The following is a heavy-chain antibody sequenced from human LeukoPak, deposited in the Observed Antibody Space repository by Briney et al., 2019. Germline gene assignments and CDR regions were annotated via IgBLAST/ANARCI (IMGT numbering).Heavy chain of an antibody. CDR3: AKDLDIVATITGN. CDR2: VSGSGGST. D-gene: IGHD5-12*01. Sequence: GGSLRLSCAASGFTFSSYAMSWVSQAPGKGLEWFSGVSGSGGSTYYADSVKGRFTISRDNSKNTLYLQMNSLRAEDTAVYYCAKDLDIVATITGNWGQGTLVTVSS. CDR1: GFTFSSYA. J-gene: IGHJ4*02. V-gene: IGHV3-23*01.